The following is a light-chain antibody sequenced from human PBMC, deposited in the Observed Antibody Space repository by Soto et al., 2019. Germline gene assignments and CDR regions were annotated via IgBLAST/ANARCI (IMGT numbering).Light chain of an antibody. J-gene: IGKJ1*01. CDR2: AAS. V-gene: IGKV1-39*01. CDR3: QQSYSTPPT. CDR1: QSISSY. Sequence: DIQMTQSPSSLSASVGDRVTITCRASQSISSYLNWYQQKPGKAPKLLIYAASSLQSGVPSRFSGSGSGTDFTLTISSLQPEDFATYYCQQSYSTPPTFGQGTKVGI.